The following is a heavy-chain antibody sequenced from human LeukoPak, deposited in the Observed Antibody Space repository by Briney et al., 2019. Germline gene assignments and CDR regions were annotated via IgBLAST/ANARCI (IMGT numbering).Heavy chain of an antibody. CDR2: ISYDGTIK. Sequence: RSPRLSCAASGFTFSTFGMHWVRQAPGKGLEWVTVISYDGTIKYYADSVKGRFTVSRDNSRNTLYLQMNSLRPEDTALYYCAKDSLWTFGEGIDYWGQGILVTVSS. J-gene: IGHJ4*02. CDR3: AKDSLWTFGEGIDY. D-gene: IGHD3-10*01. V-gene: IGHV3-30*18. CDR1: GFTFSTFG.